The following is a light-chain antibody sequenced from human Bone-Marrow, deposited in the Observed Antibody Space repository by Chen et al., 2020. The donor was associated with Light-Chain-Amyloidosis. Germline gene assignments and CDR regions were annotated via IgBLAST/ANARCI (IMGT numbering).Light chain of an antibody. V-gene: IGKV3-11*01. Sequence: EIVLTQPPATLSLSPWERATLSCRASQSVSSYLAWYQQKPGQAPRLLIYDASNRATGIQARFSGSGSGTDFTLTISSLEPEDCAVYYCQQRSNWPYTFGQGTKLEIK. CDR3: QQRSNWPYT. CDR1: QSVSSY. CDR2: DAS. J-gene: IGKJ2*01.